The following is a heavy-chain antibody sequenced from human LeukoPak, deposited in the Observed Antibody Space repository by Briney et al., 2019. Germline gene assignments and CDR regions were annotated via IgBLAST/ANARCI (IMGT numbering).Heavy chain of an antibody. V-gene: IGHV3-23*01. D-gene: IGHD1-26*01. J-gene: IGHJ4*02. Sequence: GGSLRLSCAPSGFTHSNYAMNWVRQAPGRGLEWVSAISGSGGSTYYADSVKGRFTISRDNSKNTLYLQMNSLRAEDTAVYYCAKDLAGSVSYCFDYWGQGTLVTVSS. CDR2: ISGSGGST. CDR3: AKDLAGSVSYCFDY. CDR1: GFTHSNYA.